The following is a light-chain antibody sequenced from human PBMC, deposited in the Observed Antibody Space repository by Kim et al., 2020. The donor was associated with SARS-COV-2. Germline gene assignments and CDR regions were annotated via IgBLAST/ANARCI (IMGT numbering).Light chain of an antibody. CDR1: SSNLVANYD. CDR3: QSYDSSLSGFWV. Sequence: VPISVTGGSSNLVANYDVHWYPQLPGTSPKLLIFGTTNRPSGVPARFSGFKSGTSASLAITGLQAEDEADYYCQSYDSSLSGFWVFGGGTQLTVL. J-gene: IGLJ3*02. V-gene: IGLV1-40*01. CDR2: GTT.